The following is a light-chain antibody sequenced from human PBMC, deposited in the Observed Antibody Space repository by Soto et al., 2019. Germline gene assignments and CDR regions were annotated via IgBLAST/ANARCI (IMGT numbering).Light chain of an antibody. CDR2: AAS. CDR3: QLATSLPPWT. V-gene: IGKV1-12*01. CDR1: QRINSW. J-gene: IGKJ1*01. Sequence: DIPMTQSPSSVSASVGDRVTITCRASQRINSWLAWYQQRPGKAPKLLIYAASSLQSGVPSRFSGSGFGTDFTPTISSLQPEDIATYYCQLATSLPPWTFGQGSKVEIK.